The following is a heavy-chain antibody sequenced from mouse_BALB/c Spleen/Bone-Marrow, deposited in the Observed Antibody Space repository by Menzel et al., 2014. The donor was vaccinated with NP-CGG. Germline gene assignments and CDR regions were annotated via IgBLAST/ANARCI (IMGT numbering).Heavy chain of an antibody. CDR3: ARQGTGTGSYYFDY. V-gene: IGHV5-6*01. CDR1: GFTFSNYG. J-gene: IGHJ2*01. CDR2: ISSVGSYT. Sequence: EVQRVESGGDLVKPGGSLKLSCAAPGFTFSNYGMSWVRQTPDKRLEWVATISSVGSYTYYPDSVKGRFTISRDNAKNTLFLQMSSLKSEDTAMYYCARQGTGTGSYYFDYWGQGTTLTVSS. D-gene: IGHD4-1*01.